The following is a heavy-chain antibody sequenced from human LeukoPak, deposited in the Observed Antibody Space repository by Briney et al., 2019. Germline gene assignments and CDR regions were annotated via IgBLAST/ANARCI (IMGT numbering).Heavy chain of an antibody. CDR3: AKGSGYYPEGSDY. CDR2: ISGSGGST. J-gene: IGHJ4*02. V-gene: IGHV3-23*01. CDR1: GFTFSNAW. D-gene: IGHD3-22*01. Sequence: GGSLRLSCAASGFTFSNAWMSWVRQAPGKGLEWVSGISGSGGSTYYADSVKGRLTISRDNSKNTLYLQMNSLRAEDTAVYYCAKGSGYYPEGSDYWGQGTLVTVSS.